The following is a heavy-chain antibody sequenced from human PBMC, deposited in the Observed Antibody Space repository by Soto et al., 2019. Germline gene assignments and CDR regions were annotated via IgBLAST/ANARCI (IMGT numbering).Heavy chain of an antibody. Sequence: SVKVSCKASGGTFSSYAISWVRQAPGQGFEWMGGIIPIFGTANYAQKFQGRVTITADESTSTAYMELSSLRSEDTAVYYCARGGVFGVVIITFYGMDVWGQGTTVTVSS. D-gene: IGHD3-3*01. V-gene: IGHV1-69*13. CDR2: IIPIFGTA. CDR1: GGTFSSYA. CDR3: ARGGVFGVVIITFYGMDV. J-gene: IGHJ6*02.